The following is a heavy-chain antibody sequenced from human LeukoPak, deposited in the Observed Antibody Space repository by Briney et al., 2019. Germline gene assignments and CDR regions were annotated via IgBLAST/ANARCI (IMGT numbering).Heavy chain of an antibody. V-gene: IGHV3-74*01. J-gene: IGHJ3*02. CDR1: GFTFSSYW. Sequence: PGGSLRLSCAASGFTFSSYWMDWVRQAPGKGLVWVSRINSDGSSTSYADSVRGRFTISRDNAKNTLYLQMNSLRAEDTAVYYCARVMGINGYDSSDVNDAFDIWGQGTMVTVSS. D-gene: IGHD3-22*01. CDR2: INSDGSST. CDR3: ARVMGINGYDSSDVNDAFDI.